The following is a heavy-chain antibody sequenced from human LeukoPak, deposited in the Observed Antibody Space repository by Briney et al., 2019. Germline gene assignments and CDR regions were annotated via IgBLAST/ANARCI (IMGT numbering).Heavy chain of an antibody. Sequence: SETLSLTCAVYGGSFSGYYWSWIRQPPGKGLEWIGEINHSGSTNYNPSLKSRVTISVDTSKNQFSLKLSSVTAADTAVYYRARGRSSGYSHAFGYWGQGTLVTVSS. CDR1: GGSFSGYY. D-gene: IGHD3-22*01. J-gene: IGHJ4*02. V-gene: IGHV4-34*01. CDR2: INHSGST. CDR3: ARGRSSGYSHAFGY.